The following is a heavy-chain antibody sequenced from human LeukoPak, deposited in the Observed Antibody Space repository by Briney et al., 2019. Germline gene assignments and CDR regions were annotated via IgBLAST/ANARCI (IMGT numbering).Heavy chain of an antibody. V-gene: IGHV3-30*04. J-gene: IGHJ4*02. CDR2: ISYDGRNK. Sequence: GGSLRLSCAASGSTFSSYGMHWVRQAPGKGLEWVAVISYDGRNKNYADSVKGRFTISRDNSMNTLYLQMNGLRPEDTAVYYCAKVARDFWSGHAFDYWGQGTLVTVSS. CDR3: AKVARDFWSGHAFDY. D-gene: IGHD3-3*01. CDR1: GSTFSSYG.